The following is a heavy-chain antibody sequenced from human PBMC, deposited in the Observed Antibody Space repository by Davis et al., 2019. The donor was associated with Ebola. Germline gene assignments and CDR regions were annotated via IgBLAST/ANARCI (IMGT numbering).Heavy chain of an antibody. V-gene: IGHV3-23*01. Sequence: PGGSLTLSCAVSGFTFGNYAMHWVRQAPGKGLEWVSGISGSGDSTYYADSVKGRFTISRDNSKSTLSLQMNSLRAEDTAVFYGAKAVGNSGWYNFDYWGQGALISVSS. CDR2: ISGSGDST. CDR3: AKAVGNSGWYNFDY. D-gene: IGHD6-19*01. J-gene: IGHJ4*02. CDR1: GFTFGNYA.